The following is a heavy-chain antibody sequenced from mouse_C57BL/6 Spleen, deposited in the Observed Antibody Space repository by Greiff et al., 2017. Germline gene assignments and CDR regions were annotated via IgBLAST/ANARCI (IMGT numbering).Heavy chain of an antibody. V-gene: IGHV1-26*01. CDR3: ARGLYEYHWYFDV. CDR1: GYTFTDYY. D-gene: IGHD5-1*01. Sequence: VQLQQSGPELVKPGASVKISCKASGYTFTDYYMNWVKQSHGQSLEWIGDINPNNGGTSYNQKFKGKATLTVDKSSSTAYMELRRLTSEDSAVYYCARGLYEYHWYFDVWGTGTTVTVSS. CDR2: INPNNGGT. J-gene: IGHJ1*03.